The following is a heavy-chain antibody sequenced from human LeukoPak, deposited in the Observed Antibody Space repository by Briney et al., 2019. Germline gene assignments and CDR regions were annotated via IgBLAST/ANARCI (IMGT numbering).Heavy chain of an antibody. V-gene: IGHV4-34*01. CDR3: ARGSGGYDFWSGYYRPYNWFDP. J-gene: IGHJ5*02. CDR2: INHSGST. Sequence: PSETLSLTCAVYGGSFSGYYWSWIRQPPGKGLEWIGEINHSGSTNYNPSLKSPVTISVDTSKNQFSLKLSSVPAADTAVYYCARGSGGYDFWSGYYRPYNWFDPWGQGTLVTVSS. D-gene: IGHD3-3*01. CDR1: GGSFSGYY.